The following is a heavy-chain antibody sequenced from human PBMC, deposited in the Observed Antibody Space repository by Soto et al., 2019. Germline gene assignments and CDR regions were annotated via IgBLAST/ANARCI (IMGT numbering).Heavy chain of an antibody. J-gene: IGHJ4*02. CDR2: ISYDGSNE. CDR1: GFIFNNYG. D-gene: IGHD3-22*01. V-gene: IGHV3-30*18. Sequence: QVPLVESGGDVVQPGRSLRLSCEASGFIFNNYGMHWVRQAPGKGLEWVAHISYDGSNEHYVDSVKGRFTISRDNSKKTVYLQMNSLRAEDTAVYYCAKDTYYRDSSGYYVFDYWGQGTLVTVSS. CDR3: AKDTYYRDSSGYYVFDY.